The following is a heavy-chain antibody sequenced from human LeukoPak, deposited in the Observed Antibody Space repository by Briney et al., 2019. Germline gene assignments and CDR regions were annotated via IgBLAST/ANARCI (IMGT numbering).Heavy chain of an antibody. J-gene: IGHJ4*02. CDR1: GFTFSSYA. Sequence: GGSLRLSCAASGFTFSSYAMSWVRQAPGKGLEWVSAISGSGGSTYYADSVEGRFTISRDNSKNTLYLQMNSLRAEDTAVYYCAKDRDDGSGTDYFDYWGQGTLVTVSS. V-gene: IGHV3-23*01. CDR2: ISGSGGST. D-gene: IGHD3-10*01. CDR3: AKDRDDGSGTDYFDY.